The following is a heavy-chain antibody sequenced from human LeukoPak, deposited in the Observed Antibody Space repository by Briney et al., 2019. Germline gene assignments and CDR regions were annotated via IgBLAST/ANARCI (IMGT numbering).Heavy chain of an antibody. Sequence: GRSLRLSCAASGFPFSSYGMHWVRQAPGKGLEWVAFIRYDGSNKYYADSVKGRFTISRDNSKNTLYLQMNSLRAEDTVVYYCAKETIAAAGNPIDYWGQGTLVTVSS. CDR3: AKETIAAAGNPIDY. D-gene: IGHD6-13*01. CDR1: GFPFSSYG. V-gene: IGHV3-30*02. CDR2: IRYDGSNK. J-gene: IGHJ4*02.